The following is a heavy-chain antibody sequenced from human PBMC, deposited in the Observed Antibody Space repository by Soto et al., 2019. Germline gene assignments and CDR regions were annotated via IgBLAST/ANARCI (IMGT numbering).Heavy chain of an antibody. V-gene: IGHV5-51*01. CDR1: GYSFTSYW. J-gene: IGHJ6*02. CDR2: IYPGDSDT. CDR3: ARQTLAGTRYYGMDV. D-gene: IGHD2-8*01. Sequence: GESLKISCKGSGYSFTSYWIGWVRQMPGKGLEWMGIIYPGDSDTRYSPSFQGQVTISADKSISTAYLQWSSLKASDTAMYYCARQTLAGTRYYGMDVWGQGTTVTVSS.